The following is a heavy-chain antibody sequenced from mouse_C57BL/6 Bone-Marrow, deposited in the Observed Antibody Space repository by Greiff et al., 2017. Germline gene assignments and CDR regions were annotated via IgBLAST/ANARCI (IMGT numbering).Heavy chain of an antibody. Sequence: VQLQQSGPELVKPGASVKISCKASGYAFSSSWMNWVKQRPGKGLEWIGRIYPGDGDPNYNGKFKGKDTLTADKSSSTAYMQLSSLTSEDSAVYFCARERFGFAYWGQGTLVTVSA. CDR2: IYPGDGDP. V-gene: IGHV1-82*01. CDR1: GYAFSSSW. CDR3: ARERFGFAY. J-gene: IGHJ3*01.